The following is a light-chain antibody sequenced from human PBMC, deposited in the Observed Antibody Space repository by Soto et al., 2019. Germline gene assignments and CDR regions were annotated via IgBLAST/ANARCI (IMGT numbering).Light chain of an antibody. Sequence: EIVMTQSPATLSVSPGERATLSCRASQSVSRNLAWYQQKPGQAPSLLIYFSSTMATGIPARFSGSGSGTEFTLTISSLQSEDFALYYCQQYNDWPPWTFGQGTKVEIK. J-gene: IGKJ1*01. CDR3: QQYNDWPPWT. CDR2: FSS. CDR1: QSVSRN. V-gene: IGKV3-15*01.